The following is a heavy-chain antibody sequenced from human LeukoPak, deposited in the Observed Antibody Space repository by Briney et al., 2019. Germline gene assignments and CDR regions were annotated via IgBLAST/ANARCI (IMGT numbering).Heavy chain of an antibody. V-gene: IGHV3-21*01. CDR3: ASPGELSSDYCNY. CDR1: GGTFSSYS. Sequence: PGGSLRLSCVVSGGTFSSYSMNWVRQAPGKGLEWVSSISSSSGYTYYADSLKGRFTISRDNAKNSVYLQMNSLRAEDTAVYYCASPGELSSDYCNYWAPDPLVSGPS. J-gene: IGHJ4*02. CDR2: ISSSSGYT. D-gene: IGHD3-10*01.